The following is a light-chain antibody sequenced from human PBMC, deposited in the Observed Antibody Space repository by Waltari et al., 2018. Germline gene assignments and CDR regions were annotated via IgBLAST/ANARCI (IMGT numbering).Light chain of an antibody. CDR2: KDT. Sequence: SYELTQPPSVSVSPGQTATIPCSGDPVPTQYSFWYQQKPGQAPVLVTYKDTERPPGIPDRFSGSTSGTTVTLTISGVQAENEADYYCQSADSTSTHVVFGGGTKLTVL. CDR3: QSADSTSTHVV. CDR1: PVPTQY. V-gene: IGLV3-25*03. J-gene: IGLJ2*01.